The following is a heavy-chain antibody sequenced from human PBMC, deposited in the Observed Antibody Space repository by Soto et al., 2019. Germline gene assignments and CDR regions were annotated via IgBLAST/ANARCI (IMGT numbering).Heavy chain of an antibody. CDR2: MYHSGST. CDR1: GGSISSGGYS. CDR3: NSLKTEDTAVYYCTTENYYDSSGYSPFDY. D-gene: IGHD3-22*01. V-gene: IGHV4-30-2*01. Sequence: SETLSLTCAVSGGSISSGGYSWSWIRQPPGKGLEWIGYMYHSGSTHYNPSLKSRDTISVDRSKNQFSLKLSSVSSVFTLYLQMNSLKTEDTAVYYCTTENYYDSSGYSPFDYWGQGTLVTVS. J-gene: IGHJ4*02.